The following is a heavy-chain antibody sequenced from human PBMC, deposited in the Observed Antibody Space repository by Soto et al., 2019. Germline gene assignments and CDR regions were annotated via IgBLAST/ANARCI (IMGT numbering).Heavy chain of an antibody. Sequence: LRLSCAASGLTFSSYGMHWVRQAPGKGLEWVAVIWYDGSNKYYADSVKGRFTISRDNSKDTLYLQMNSLRAEDTAVYYCARDLGYSSSWYFDYWGQGTLVTVSS. CDR1: GLTFSSYG. D-gene: IGHD6-13*01. J-gene: IGHJ4*02. CDR2: IWYDGSNK. CDR3: ARDLGYSSSWYFDY. V-gene: IGHV3-33*01.